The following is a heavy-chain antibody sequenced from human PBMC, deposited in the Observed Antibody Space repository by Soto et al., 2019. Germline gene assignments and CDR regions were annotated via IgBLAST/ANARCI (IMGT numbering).Heavy chain of an antibody. CDR1: GGSIRSSSYF. J-gene: IGHJ3*01. V-gene: IGHV4-39*01. CDR3: ARPPSYCRGGTCLDV. Sequence: QLQLQESGPGLVKPSETLSLTCTVYGGSIRSSSYFWVWIRQPPAKGLEWIGSIYYSGSTYYNPSLKSRVTISEDTSKNQFSLTLRSVTAADTAVYYCARPPSYCRGGTCLDVWGQGTMVTVSS. D-gene: IGHD2-15*01. CDR2: IYYSGST.